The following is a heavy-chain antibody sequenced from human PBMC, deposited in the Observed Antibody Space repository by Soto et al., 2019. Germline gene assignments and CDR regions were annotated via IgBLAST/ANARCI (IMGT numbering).Heavy chain of an antibody. D-gene: IGHD7-27*01. CDR1: GGSINNHY. CDR2: IYYTGST. Sequence: QVHLQESGPGLVKPSETLSLTCTVSGGSINNHYWSWIRQPPGKGLEWIGYIYYTGSTNYNPSLKSQVTMLVDTSKNQFSLNLTSLTAAYTAIYYCARANWYSEYWGQGTLVTVSS. CDR3: ARANWYSEY. V-gene: IGHV4-59*11. J-gene: IGHJ4*02.